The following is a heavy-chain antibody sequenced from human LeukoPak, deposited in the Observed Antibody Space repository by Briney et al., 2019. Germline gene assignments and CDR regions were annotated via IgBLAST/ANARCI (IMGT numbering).Heavy chain of an antibody. CDR2: IYSDGTT. CDR1: GFIVSRDD. D-gene: IGHD1-14*01. Sequence: GGSLRLSCAASGFIVSRDDMTWVRQAPGNGLEWVSVIYSDGTTNYADFVKGRFIMSRDNSKNTLYLEINSLRAEDTAVYYCARVTPPTDWGQGTLVTVSS. CDR3: ARVTPPTD. J-gene: IGHJ4*02. V-gene: IGHV3-66*01.